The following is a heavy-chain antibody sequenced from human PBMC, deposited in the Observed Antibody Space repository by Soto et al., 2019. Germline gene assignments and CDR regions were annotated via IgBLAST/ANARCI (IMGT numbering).Heavy chain of an antibody. D-gene: IGHD2-15*01. CDR2: IYHSGST. J-gene: IGHJ4*02. V-gene: IGHV4-30-2*01. CDR1: GGSISSGGYS. CDR3: ARGQVVAAQH. Sequence: QLRLQESGSGLVKPSQTLSLTCAVSGGSISSGGYSWSWIRQPPGKGLEWIGYIYHSGSTYYNPSLKGRVTISVDRSKNQFSLKLSSVTAADTAVYYCARGQVVAAQHWGQGTLVTVSS.